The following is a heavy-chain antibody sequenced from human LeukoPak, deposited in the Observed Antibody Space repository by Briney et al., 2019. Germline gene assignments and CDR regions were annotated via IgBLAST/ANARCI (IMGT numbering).Heavy chain of an antibody. CDR2: IKQDGSEK. CDR1: GFTFSGYW. Sequence: GGSLRLSCVASGFTFSGYWMTWVRQPPGKGLEWVAIIKQDGSEKYYVNSVKGRFTISRDNAKNSLYLQLNSLRAEDTAVYYCARDGQSFDYWGQGTLVTVSS. J-gene: IGHJ4*02. V-gene: IGHV3-7*01. CDR3: ARDGQSFDY.